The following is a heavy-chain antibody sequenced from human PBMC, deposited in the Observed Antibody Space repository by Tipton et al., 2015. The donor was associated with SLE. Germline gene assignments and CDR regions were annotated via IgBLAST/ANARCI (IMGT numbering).Heavy chain of an antibody. CDR1: GGSISSHY. D-gene: IGHD2-2*01. J-gene: IGHJ5*02. Sequence: TLSLTCTVSGGSISSHYWSWIRQPPGKGLEWIGYIYYSGSTNYNPSLKSRVIISRDTSKNQFSLKLSSLTAADTAVYYCAREDIVVVPAALRHNWFDPWGQGTLVTVSS. CDR2: IYYSGST. CDR3: AREDIVVVPAALRHNWFDP. V-gene: IGHV4-59*11.